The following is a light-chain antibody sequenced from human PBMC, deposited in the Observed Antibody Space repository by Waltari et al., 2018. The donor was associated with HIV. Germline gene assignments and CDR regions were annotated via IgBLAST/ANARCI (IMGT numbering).Light chain of an antibody. V-gene: IGKV3-20*01. J-gene: IGKJ2*01. Sequence: EIVLTQSPGTLSLSPGERAALSCRASQSVSSNYLAWFQQIPGQAPRLLIYGASSRATGIPDRFSGSGSGTDFTLTISRLEPADFAVYYCQQYVDSPYTFGQGTKLEIK. CDR3: QQYVDSPYT. CDR1: QSVSSNY. CDR2: GAS.